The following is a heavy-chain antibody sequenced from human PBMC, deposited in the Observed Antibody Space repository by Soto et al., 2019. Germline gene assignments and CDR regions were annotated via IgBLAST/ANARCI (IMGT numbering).Heavy chain of an antibody. CDR3: ARDLDYGGNSEASEI. D-gene: IGHD4-17*01. CDR2: IHPGGSET. Sequence: GESLKISCKGSGYNFNSYWIAWVRQMPGKGLEWMGVIHPGGSETRYSPPFQGQVTISADKSVGTAYLHWSSLKASDTAMYYCARDLDYGGNSEASEIWGQGTMVPVAS. J-gene: IGHJ3*02. V-gene: IGHV5-51*01. CDR1: GYNFNSYW.